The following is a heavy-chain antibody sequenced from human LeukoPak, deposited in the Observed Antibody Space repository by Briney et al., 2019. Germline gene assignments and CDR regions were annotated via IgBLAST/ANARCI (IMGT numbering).Heavy chain of an antibody. CDR1: GFSFGSYG. CDR3: ALWSYYYYGLDV. V-gene: IGHV3-72*01. CDR2: SRNKAKSHTT. Sequence: GQSLRLSCEASGFSFGSYGMHWVRQAPGKGLEWVGRSRNKAKSHTTEYAASVKGRFTISRDNSNNSVWLQMNSLKSEDTAVYYCALWSYYYYGLDVWGQGTTVTVSS. D-gene: IGHD3-10*01. J-gene: IGHJ6*02.